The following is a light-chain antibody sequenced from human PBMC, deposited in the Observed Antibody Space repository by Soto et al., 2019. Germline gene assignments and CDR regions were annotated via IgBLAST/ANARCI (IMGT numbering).Light chain of an antibody. J-gene: IGKJ1*01. V-gene: IGKV3-15*01. Sequence: EIVMTQSPATLSVSARERATLSGRASQSVSSNLAWYKQKPGQAPRLLIYDAYTRAPGIPARVSAMWSATGLTLTISRLKHADFSVDDGTQYNNWPRTFGQGTKLDI. CDR2: DAY. CDR1: QSVSSN. CDR3: TQYNNWPRT.